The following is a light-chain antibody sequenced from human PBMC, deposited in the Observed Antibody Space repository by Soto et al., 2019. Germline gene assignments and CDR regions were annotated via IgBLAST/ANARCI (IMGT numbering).Light chain of an antibody. V-gene: IGKV1-9*01. CDR2: AAS. CDR3: QQLNSYPLT. Sequence: DIQLTQSPSFLSASVGDRVTITCRASHGITSYLAWYQQKPGKAPKLLIYAASTLQSGVPSRFSGSGSGTEFTLTIRSLQPEDFATYYCQQLNSYPLTFGGGTKVEIK. J-gene: IGKJ4*01. CDR1: HGITSY.